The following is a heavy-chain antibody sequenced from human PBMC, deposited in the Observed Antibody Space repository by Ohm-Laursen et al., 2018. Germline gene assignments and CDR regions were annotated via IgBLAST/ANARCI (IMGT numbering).Heavy chain of an antibody. CDR2: ISAYNGNT. J-gene: IGHJ6*02. Sequence: ASMKVSCKASGYTFTSYGISWVRQAPGQGLEWMGWISAYNGNTNYAQKLQGRVTMTTDTSTSTAYMELRSLRSDDTAVYYCAREVTIFGRQCYYYGMDVWGQGTAITVSS. CDR1: GYTFTSYG. D-gene: IGHD3-3*01. CDR3: AREVTIFGRQCYYYGMDV. V-gene: IGHV1-18*01.